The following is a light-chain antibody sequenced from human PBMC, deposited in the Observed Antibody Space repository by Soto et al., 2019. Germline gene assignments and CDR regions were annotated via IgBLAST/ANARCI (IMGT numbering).Light chain of an antibody. Sequence: DIQMTQSPSTVSAYVGDSVTITCRASQSITTWLAWYQQRPGKAPKLLIYGASSLQSGVPSRFSGSGSGTDFTLTISSLEPEDSATYYCQQSYSSPPITFGQGTRREIK. CDR3: QQSYSSPPIT. V-gene: IGKV1-5*01. CDR2: GAS. J-gene: IGKJ5*01. CDR1: QSITTW.